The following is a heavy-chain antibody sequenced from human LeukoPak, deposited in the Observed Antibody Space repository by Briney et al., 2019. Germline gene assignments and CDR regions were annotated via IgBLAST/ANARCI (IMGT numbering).Heavy chain of an antibody. CDR2: ISSSGST. J-gene: IGHJ4*02. CDR3: ARGLWFGDENPPYFDY. Sequence: PSETLSLTCTVSGGSISSYYWSWIRQPAGKGLEWIGRISSSGSTNYNPSLKSRVTISVDTSKNQFSLKLSSVTAADTAVYYCARGLWFGDENPPYFDYWGQGTLVTVSS. CDR1: GGSISSYY. D-gene: IGHD3-10*01. V-gene: IGHV4-4*07.